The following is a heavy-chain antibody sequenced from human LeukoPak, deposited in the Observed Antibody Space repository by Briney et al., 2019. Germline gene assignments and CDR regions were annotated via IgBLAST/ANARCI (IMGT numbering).Heavy chain of an antibody. CDR2: IYSGGNT. V-gene: IGHV3-53*01. D-gene: IGHD2-21*02. CDR1: GFSVSNTY. Sequence: GGSLRLSCAASGFSVSNTYMSWVRQAPGKGLEWVSIIYSGGNTYYADSVKGRSTISRDNSKNTLYLQMNRLRPEDTAVYYCARGTVTAPDYWGQGTLVTVSS. J-gene: IGHJ4*02. CDR3: ARGTVTAPDY.